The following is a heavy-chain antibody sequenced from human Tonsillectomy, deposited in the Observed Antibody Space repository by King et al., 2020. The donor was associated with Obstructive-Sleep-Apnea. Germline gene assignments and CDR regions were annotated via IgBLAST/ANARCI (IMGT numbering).Heavy chain of an antibody. Sequence: HVQLVESGGGVVQPGRSLRLSCAASGFTFSIYGMHWVRQAPGKGLEWVAFIRYDGSNKYYADSVKGRFTISRDNSKNTLYLQMNSLRAEDTALYYCAKDHLGYCSGGSCYSVAFDIWGQGTMVTVSS. CDR3: AKDHLGYCSGGSCYSVAFDI. CDR2: IRYDGSNK. D-gene: IGHD2-15*01. CDR1: GFTFSIYG. J-gene: IGHJ3*02. V-gene: IGHV3-30*02.